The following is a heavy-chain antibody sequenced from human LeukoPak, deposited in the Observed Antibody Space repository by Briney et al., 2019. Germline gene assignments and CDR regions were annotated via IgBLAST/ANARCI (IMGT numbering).Heavy chain of an antibody. Sequence: HPGGSLRLSCAASGFTVSSNYMSWVRQAPGKGLEWVSVIYSGGSTYYADSVKGRFTISRDNSKNTLYLQMNSLRAEDTAVYYCARERGGESWIQLWACGAFDIWGQGTMVTVSS. CDR3: ARERGGESWIQLWACGAFDI. CDR1: GFTVSSNY. V-gene: IGHV3-66*01. CDR2: IYSGGST. J-gene: IGHJ3*02. D-gene: IGHD5-18*01.